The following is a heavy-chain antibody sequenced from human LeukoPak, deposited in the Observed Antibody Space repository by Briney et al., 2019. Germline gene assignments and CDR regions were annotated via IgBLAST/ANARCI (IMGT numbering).Heavy chain of an antibody. V-gene: IGHV3-53*01. CDR3: ARARYNWNSVWFDP. J-gene: IGHJ5*02. CDR2: IYSGGST. D-gene: IGHD1-7*01. CDR1: GFTVSSNY. Sequence: GGSLRLSCAASGFTVSSNYMSWVRQAPGKGLEWVSVIYSGGSTYYAGSVKGRFTISRDNSKNTLYLQMNSLRAEDTAVYYCARARYNWNSVWFDPWGQGTLVTVSS.